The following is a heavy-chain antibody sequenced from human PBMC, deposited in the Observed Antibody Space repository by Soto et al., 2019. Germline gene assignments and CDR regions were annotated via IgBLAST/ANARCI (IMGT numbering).Heavy chain of an antibody. J-gene: IGHJ4*02. CDR3: ARDVSSDTTGFRGYDL. CDR1: GGTVSSYA. D-gene: IGHD3-10*01. CDR2: FIPIFVSA. Sequence: SVKVSCKASGGTVSSYAITWVRQAPGKGLEWMGVFIPIFVSAHYTPKFQGRITITADESTSTAYMELSGLTSEDTAIYYCARDVSSDTTGFRGYDLWGQGTQVTVSS. V-gene: IGHV1-69*13.